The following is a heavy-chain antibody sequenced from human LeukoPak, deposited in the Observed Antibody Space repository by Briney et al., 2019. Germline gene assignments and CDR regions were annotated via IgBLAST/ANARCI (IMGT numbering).Heavy chain of an antibody. CDR1: GGSISSINYY. CDR2: IYNSGGT. D-gene: IGHD3-10*01. J-gene: IGHJ5*02. CDR3: ARRGPPRTLLRGVKSGWFDP. V-gene: IGHV4-39*07. Sequence: SETLSLTCTVSGGSISSINYYWGWIRQPPGKGLEWIGSIYNSGGTYYNPSFKSRVIVSLDTSKNQFSLRLTSVTAADTAVYYCARRGPPRTLLRGVKSGWFDPWGQGTLVTVSS.